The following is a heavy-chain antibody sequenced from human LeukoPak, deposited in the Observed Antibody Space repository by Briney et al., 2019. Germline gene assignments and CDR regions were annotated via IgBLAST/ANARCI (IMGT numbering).Heavy chain of an antibody. CDR1: GGSFSAYY. V-gene: IGHV4-34*01. CDR2: INNMGST. J-gene: IGHJ6*03. Sequence: PETLSLTCAVDGGSFSAYYCSWVRHPPGKGLEWVGEINNMGSTNFNPSLKGRVPIPGETSKNQSSLKLRSVAAAHTAVYYCTRWGPIVVVPAAIHYMDVWGKGATVTVSS. CDR3: TRWGPIVVVPAAIHYMDV. D-gene: IGHD2-2*02.